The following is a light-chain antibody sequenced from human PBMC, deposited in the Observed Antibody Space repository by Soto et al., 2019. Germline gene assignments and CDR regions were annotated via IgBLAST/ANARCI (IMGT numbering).Light chain of an antibody. CDR2: EGS. V-gene: IGLV2-23*03. CDR1: SSDVGSYNL. Sequence: QSALTQPGSVSGSPGQSITISCTGTSSDVGSYNLVSWYQQHPGKAPKLMIYEGSKRPSGVSNRFSGSKSGNTASLTISGLQAEDEADYYCCSYAGSSTFEVFGGGTKVTVL. CDR3: CSYAGSSTFEV. J-gene: IGLJ2*01.